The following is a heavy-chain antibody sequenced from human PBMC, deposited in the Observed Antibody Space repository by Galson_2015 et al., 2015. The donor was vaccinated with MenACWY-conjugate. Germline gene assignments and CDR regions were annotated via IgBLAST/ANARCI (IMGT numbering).Heavy chain of an antibody. CDR1: GGSISSYY. CDR3: ARLRNYFGSGSYHFDY. J-gene: IGHJ4*02. D-gene: IGHD3-10*01. Sequence: EPLSLTCTVSGGSISSYYWSWIRQSPGKGLECVGYVYYSGITNYTPSLESRVTISADTSKNPFSLRLTSLTAADTAVYYCARLRNYFGSGSYHFDYWGRGTLVTVSS. V-gene: IGHV4-59*08. CDR2: VYYSGIT.